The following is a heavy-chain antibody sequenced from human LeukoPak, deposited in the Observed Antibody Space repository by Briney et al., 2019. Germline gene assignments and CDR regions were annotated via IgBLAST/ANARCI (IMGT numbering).Heavy chain of an antibody. CDR2: IWYDGSNK. D-gene: IGHD5-24*01. V-gene: IGHV3-33*01. CDR1: GFTFSSYG. Sequence: GGSLRLSCAASGFTFSSYGMHWVRQAPGKGLEWVAVIWYDGSNKYYADSVKGRFTISRDNSKNTLYLQMNSLRAEDTAVYYCARGGRWLQWHDAFDIWGQGTMVTVSS. CDR3: ARGGRWLQWHDAFDI. J-gene: IGHJ3*02.